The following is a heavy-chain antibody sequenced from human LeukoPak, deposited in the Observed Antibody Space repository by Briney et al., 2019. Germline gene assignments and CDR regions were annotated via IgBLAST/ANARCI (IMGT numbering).Heavy chain of an antibody. J-gene: IGHJ5*02. Sequence: ASVKVSCKASGYTFTSYGISWVRQAPGQGLEWMGWISAYNGNTNYAQKLQGRVTMTTDTSSSTAYMELRSLRSDDTAVYYCAREDYYDSSGYYGNWFDPWGQGTLVTVSS. V-gene: IGHV1-18*01. CDR3: AREDYYDSSGYYGNWFDP. CDR2: ISAYNGNT. CDR1: GYTFTSYG. D-gene: IGHD3-22*01.